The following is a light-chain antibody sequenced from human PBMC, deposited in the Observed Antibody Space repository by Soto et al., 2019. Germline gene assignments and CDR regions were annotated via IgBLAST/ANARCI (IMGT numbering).Light chain of an antibody. V-gene: IGLV1-40*01. CDR3: QSYDSSLTTYV. Sequence: QSVLTQPPSVSEAPGQWFTISCTGTSSDIGAGYDVHWYQQLPGAAPKLLIYSNAIRPSGVPDRFSASKSGTSASLAITGLRSEDEADYYCQSYDSSLTTYVFGTGTKVTVL. CDR1: SSDIGAGYD. CDR2: SNA. J-gene: IGLJ1*01.